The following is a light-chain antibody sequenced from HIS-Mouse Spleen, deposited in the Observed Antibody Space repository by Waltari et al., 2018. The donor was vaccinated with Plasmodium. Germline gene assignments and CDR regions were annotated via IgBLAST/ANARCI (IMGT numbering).Light chain of an antibody. CDR2: EGS. J-gene: IGLJ2*01. CDR3: CSYAGSRV. V-gene: IGLV2-23*01. Sequence: QSALTQPASVSGSPGQSITISCTGTSSDVGSYNLVSWYQQHPGKAPKLMIYEGSKRPSGVSTRFSGSKSGNTASLTISVLQAEDEADYYCCSYAGSRVFGGGTKLTVL. CDR1: SSDVGSYNL.